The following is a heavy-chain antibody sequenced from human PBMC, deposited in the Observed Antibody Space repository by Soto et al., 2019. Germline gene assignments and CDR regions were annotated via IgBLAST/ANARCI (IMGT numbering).Heavy chain of an antibody. J-gene: IGHJ4*02. CDR3: AKGRTYYYGSGSPYYFDY. D-gene: IGHD3-10*01. CDR1: GFTFDDYA. V-gene: IGHV3-9*01. CDR2: ISWNSGSI. Sequence: EVQLVESGGGLVQPGRSLRLSCAASGFTFDDYAMHWVRQAPGKGLEWVSGISWNSGSIGCADSVKGRFTISRDNAKNSLYLQMNSLRAEDTALYYCAKGRTYYYGSGSPYYFDYWGQGTLVTVSS.